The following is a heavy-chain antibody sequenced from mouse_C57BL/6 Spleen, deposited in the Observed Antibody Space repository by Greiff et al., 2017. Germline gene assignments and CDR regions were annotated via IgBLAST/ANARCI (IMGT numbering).Heavy chain of an antibody. V-gene: IGHV1-42*01. D-gene: IGHD2-4*01. CDR3: HLNYYDYDWFAY. J-gene: IGHJ3*01. CDR1: GYSFTGYY. Sequence: EVQLQQSGPELVKPGASVKISCKASGYSFTGYYMNWVKQSPEKSLEWIGEINPSTGGTTYNPKFKAKATLTVDKSSSTAYMQLKSLTSEDSAVYYCHLNYYDYDWFAYWGQGTLVTAAA. CDR2: INPSTGGT.